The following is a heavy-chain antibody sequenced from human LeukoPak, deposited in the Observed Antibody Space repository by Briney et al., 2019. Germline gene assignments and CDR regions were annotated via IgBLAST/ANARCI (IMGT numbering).Heavy chain of an antibody. CDR2: IKQDGSEK. V-gene: IGHV3-7*01. D-gene: IGHD3-10*01. CDR3: ARSYYGSGTSYGMDV. CDR1: GLTFSRHW. J-gene: IGHJ6*02. Sequence: GGSLRLSCAVSGLTFSRHWMSWVRQAPGKGLEWLANIKQDGSEKYYVDSVEGRFTISRDNAKNSLYLQMNSLRAEDTAVYYCARSYYGSGTSYGMDVWGQGTTVTVSS.